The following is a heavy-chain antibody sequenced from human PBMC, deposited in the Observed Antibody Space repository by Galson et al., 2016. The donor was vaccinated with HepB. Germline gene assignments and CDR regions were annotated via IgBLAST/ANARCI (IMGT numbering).Heavy chain of an antibody. CDR1: GFTFSNYG. J-gene: IGHJ2*01. Sequence: SLRLSCAASGFTFSNYGMPWIRQAPGKGLEWVAVMSHDGSHIFYVDSVKGRFPISRDNSKNTLYLQMNSLRAEDTAVYYCAKEATATTGAKTKRVWYFDLWGRGTLVTVSS. V-gene: IGHV3-30*18. CDR2: MSHDGSHI. D-gene: IGHD1-7*01. CDR3: AKEATATTGAKTKRVWYFDL.